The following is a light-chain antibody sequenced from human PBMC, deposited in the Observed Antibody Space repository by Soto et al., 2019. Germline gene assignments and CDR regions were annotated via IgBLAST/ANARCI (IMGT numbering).Light chain of an antibody. J-gene: IGLJ1*01. CDR3: CSYAGSPRNV. V-gene: IGLV2-11*01. Sequence: QSALTQPRSVSGSPGQSVTISCTGTSSDVGGYNYVSWYQQHPGKAPKVMIYDVSERPSGVPDRFSGSKSGNTASLTISGRQAEDEADYYCCSYAGSPRNVFGTGTKLTAL. CDR1: SSDVGGYNY. CDR2: DVS.